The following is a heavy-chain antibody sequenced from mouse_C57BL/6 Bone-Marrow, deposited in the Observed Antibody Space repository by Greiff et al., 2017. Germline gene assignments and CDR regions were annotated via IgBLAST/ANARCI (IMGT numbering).Heavy chain of an antibody. D-gene: IGHD2-4*01. V-gene: IGHV1-26*01. J-gene: IGHJ3*01. Sequence: VQLKQSGPELVKPGASVKISCKASGYTFTDYYMNWVKQSHGKSLEWIGDINPYYGGTSYNQKFKGKATLTVDKSSSTAYMELRSLTSEDSAVYYCARGDYDYDEAFGDQGTLIPVSA. CDR3: ARGDYDYDEAF. CDR1: GYTFTDYY. CDR2: INPYYGGT.